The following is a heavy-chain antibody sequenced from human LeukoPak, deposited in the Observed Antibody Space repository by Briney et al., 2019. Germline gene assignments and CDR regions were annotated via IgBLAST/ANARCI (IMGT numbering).Heavy chain of an antibody. Sequence: PSETLSLTCTVSGGSISSSSYYWGWIRQPPGKGLEWIGYIYSNGITNYNPSLRSRGTISVATSKNQFSLRLRSVTAADTAIYYCARRAYYDTSGYYPASGYFDLWGRGTLVTVSS. D-gene: IGHD3-22*01. CDR1: GGSISSSSYY. CDR3: ARRAYYDTSGYYPASGYFDL. V-gene: IGHV4-61*05. J-gene: IGHJ2*01. CDR2: IYSNGIT.